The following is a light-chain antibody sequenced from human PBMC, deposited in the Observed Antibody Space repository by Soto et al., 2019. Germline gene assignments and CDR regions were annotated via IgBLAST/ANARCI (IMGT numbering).Light chain of an antibody. J-gene: IGKJ5*01. V-gene: IGKV2-28*01. Sequence: DIVMTQSPLSLPVTLGEPASISCRSSQSLLHNNGYNYLDWYLQKQGQYPALLIHLGSNRAPGVPARVSGSGSGTDFTLKISRVEAEDVGVYYCMQALQTPITFGQGTRLEIK. CDR3: MQALQTPIT. CDR1: QSLLHNNGYNY. CDR2: LGS.